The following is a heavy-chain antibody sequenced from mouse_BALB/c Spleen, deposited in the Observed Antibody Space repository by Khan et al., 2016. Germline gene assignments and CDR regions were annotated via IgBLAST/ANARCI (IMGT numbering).Heavy chain of an antibody. Sequence: VRLQQSGAELVRPGSSVKISCKASGFAFSSYWMNWVKQRPGQGLEWIGQIYPGDGDTNYNGKLKGKDTLTADKSSSTAYMQLSSLTSEDCAVYFCARGTPFANWGQGTLVTVSA. CDR2: IYPGDGDT. D-gene: IGHD2-14*01. CDR3: ARGTPFAN. CDR1: GFAFSSYW. V-gene: IGHV1-80*01. J-gene: IGHJ3*01.